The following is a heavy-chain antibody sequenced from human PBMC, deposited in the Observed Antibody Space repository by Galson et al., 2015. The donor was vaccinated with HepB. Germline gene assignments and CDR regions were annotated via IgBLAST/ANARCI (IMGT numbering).Heavy chain of an antibody. V-gene: IGHV3-23*01. CDR2: ISGSGGST. CDR1: GFTFSNAW. CDR3: ARGGGSGINWFDP. D-gene: IGHD3-10*01. J-gene: IGHJ5*02. Sequence: SLRLSCAASGFTFSNAWMNWVRQAPGKGLEWVSAISGSGGSTYYADSVKGRFTISRDNSKNTLYLQMNSLRAEDTAVYYCARGGGSGINWFDPWGQGTLVTVSS.